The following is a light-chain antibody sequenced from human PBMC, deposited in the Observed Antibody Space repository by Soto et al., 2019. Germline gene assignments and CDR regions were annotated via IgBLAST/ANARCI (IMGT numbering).Light chain of an antibody. V-gene: IGLV1-44*01. CDR3: AAWDDSLNGVV. Sequence: QSVLTQPPSASGTPGQRVTISCSGRSSNIGSNTVNWYQLLPGTSPKLLIYPNNDRPSGVPDRCSGSKSGTSASLAISGLKSEDESEYVCAAWDDSLNGVVFGGGTKLTVL. CDR2: PNN. CDR1: SSNIGSNT. J-gene: IGLJ2*01.